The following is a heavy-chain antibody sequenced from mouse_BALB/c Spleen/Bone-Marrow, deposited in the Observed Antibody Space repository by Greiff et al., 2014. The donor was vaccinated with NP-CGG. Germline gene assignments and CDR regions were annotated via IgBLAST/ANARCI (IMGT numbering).Heavy chain of an antibody. D-gene: IGHD2-4*01. Sequence: EVTLVESGGGLVQPGGSRKLSCAASGFTFSSFGMHWVRQAPEKGLEWVAYISNGSSTIYYADTVKGRFTISRDNPKNTLFLQMTSLRSEDTAVYYCARKGAMITHYYAMDYWGQGTSVTVSS. V-gene: IGHV5-17*02. CDR2: ISNGSSTI. CDR1: GFTFSSFG. J-gene: IGHJ4*01. CDR3: ARKGAMITHYYAMDY.